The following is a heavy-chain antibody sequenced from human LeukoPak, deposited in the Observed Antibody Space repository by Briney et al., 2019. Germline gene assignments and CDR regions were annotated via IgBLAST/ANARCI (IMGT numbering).Heavy chain of an antibody. CDR1: GFTFSNAW. Sequence: GGSLRLSCAASGFTFSNAWMNWVRQAPGKGLEWVGCIYRKSDGGTTEHAAPVKGRFTISRDDSKNSFYLQMNSLKSEDTAVYYCARGSNSYDSSDFDHWGQGTLVTVSS. CDR2: IYRKSDGGTT. D-gene: IGHD3-22*01. J-gene: IGHJ4*02. V-gene: IGHV3-15*01. CDR3: ARGSNSYDSSDFDH.